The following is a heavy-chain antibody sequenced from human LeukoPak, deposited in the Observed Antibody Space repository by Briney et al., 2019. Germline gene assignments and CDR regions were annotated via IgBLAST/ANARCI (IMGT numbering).Heavy chain of an antibody. Sequence: GGSLRLSCAASGFTFSSYSMNWVRQAPGKGLEWVSYISSSSSTIYYADSVKGRFTISRDNAKNSLYLQMNSLRAEDTAVYYCARDPAYYYDSSGVAFDIWGQGTMVTVSS. J-gene: IGHJ3*02. D-gene: IGHD3-22*01. CDR2: ISSSSSTI. CDR3: ARDPAYYYDSSGVAFDI. CDR1: GFTFSSYS. V-gene: IGHV3-48*01.